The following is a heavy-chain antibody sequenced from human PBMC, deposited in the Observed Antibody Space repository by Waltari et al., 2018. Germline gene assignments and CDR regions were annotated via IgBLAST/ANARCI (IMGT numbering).Heavy chain of an antibody. CDR3: ARGRITIGP. J-gene: IGHJ4*02. V-gene: IGHV3-7*01. CDR1: GFSLTGYW. D-gene: IGHD3-10*01. CDR2: IKQDGSET. Sequence: EVQLVESGGGLVQPGGSLRLSCAASGFSLTGYWMRWVRQAPGKGLEWVANIKQDGSETIYVDSVKGRFTISRDNAKNSLYLQMNSLGAEDTAVYYCARGRITIGPWGQGSLVTVSS.